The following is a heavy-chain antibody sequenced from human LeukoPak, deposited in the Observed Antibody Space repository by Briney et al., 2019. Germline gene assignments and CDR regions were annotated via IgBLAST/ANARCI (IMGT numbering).Heavy chain of an antibody. Sequence: SETLSLTCAVYGGSFSGYYWSWIRQPPGKGLEWIGEINHSGSTNYNPSLKSRVTISVDTSKNQFSLKLSSVTAADTAVYYCARDVTALVVPGVAYDYWGQGTLVTVSS. CDR2: INHSGST. J-gene: IGHJ4*02. CDR1: GGSFSGYY. CDR3: ARDVTALVVPGVAYDY. D-gene: IGHD2-2*01. V-gene: IGHV4-34*01.